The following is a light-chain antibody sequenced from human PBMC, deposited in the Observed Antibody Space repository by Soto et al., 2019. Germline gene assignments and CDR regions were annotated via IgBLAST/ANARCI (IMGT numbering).Light chain of an antibody. V-gene: IGLV3-1*01. Sequence: SYELTQPPSVSVSPGQTASITCSGDKLGDQYACWYQQKPGQSPVLVIYQDSKRPSGIPERFSGSNSGNTATLTISGTQAMDEADYYCQAWDSRTGVVLGGGTKLTVL. CDR1: KLGDQY. CDR2: QDS. J-gene: IGLJ2*01. CDR3: QAWDSRTGVV.